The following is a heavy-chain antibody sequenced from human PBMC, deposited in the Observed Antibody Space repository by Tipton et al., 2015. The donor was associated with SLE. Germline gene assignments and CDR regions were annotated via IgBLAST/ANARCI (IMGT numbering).Heavy chain of an antibody. CDR3: ARRAGPFDP. J-gene: IGHJ5*02. CDR2: IYYSGST. V-gene: IGHV4-38-2*01. Sequence: TLSLTCAVSGYSISSGYYWGWIRQPPGKGLEWIGSIYYSGSTYYNPSLKSRVTISVDTSKNQFSLKLSSVTAADTAVYYCARRAGPFDPWGQGTLVTVSS. D-gene: IGHD1-14*01. CDR1: GYSISSGYY.